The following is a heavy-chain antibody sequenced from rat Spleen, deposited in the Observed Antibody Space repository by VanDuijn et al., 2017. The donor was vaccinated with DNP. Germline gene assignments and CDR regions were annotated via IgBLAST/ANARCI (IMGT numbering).Heavy chain of an antibody. CDR1: GFNFNDYW. CDR3: ARGGYYGPWD. D-gene: IGHD1-6*01. CDR2: INKDSTKI. V-gene: IGHV4-2*01. J-gene: IGHJ2*01. Sequence: EVKLVESGGGLVQPGRSLILSCAAPGFNFNDYWMVWVRQAPGKGLEWIGEINKDSTKIDYSPSLKDKFTISRDNAQNTLYLQMSKLGSEDTAIYYCARGGYYGPWDWGQGVMVTVSS.